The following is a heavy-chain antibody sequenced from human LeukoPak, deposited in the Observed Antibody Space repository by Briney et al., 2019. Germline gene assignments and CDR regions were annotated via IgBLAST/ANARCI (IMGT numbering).Heavy chain of an antibody. CDR2: IYSSGST. V-gene: IGHV4-59*01. CDR3: ARGSYAYYFDY. J-gene: IGHJ4*02. D-gene: IGHD1-26*01. Sequence: PSETLSLTCTVSGGSISSYSWIWIRHPRGKGLEWIGGIYSSGSTNYNPSLMSRVTISVDTSKNQFSLKLSSVTAADTAVYYCARGSYAYYFDYWGQGTLVTVSS. CDR1: GGSISSYS.